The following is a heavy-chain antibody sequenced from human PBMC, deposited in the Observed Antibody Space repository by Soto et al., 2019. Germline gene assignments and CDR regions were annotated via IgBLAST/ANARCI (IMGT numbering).Heavy chain of an antibody. CDR1: GYTFTSYD. D-gene: IGHD3-3*01. V-gene: IGHV1-8*01. J-gene: IGHJ5*02. CDR2: MNPNSGNT. CDR3: ARGLRITIFGVVNFRFDP. Sequence: GASVKVSCKASGYTFTSYDINCVRQATGQVLEWMGWMNPNSGNTGYAQKFQGRVTMTRNTSISTAYMELSSLRSEDTAVYYCARGLRITIFGVVNFRFDPWGQGTLVTVSS.